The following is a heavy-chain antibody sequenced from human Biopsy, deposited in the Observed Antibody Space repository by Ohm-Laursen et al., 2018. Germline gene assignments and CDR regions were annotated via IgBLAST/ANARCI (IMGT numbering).Heavy chain of an antibody. D-gene: IGHD3-22*01. Sequence: GASVKVSCKASGYTFTRYYLHWARQAPGQGLEWMGRINPNNDNTAYAQKFQGRITMTKDTSTSTVYMDLSSLTFDDTAVYYCARGPRGLVVITTTALYFDYWGQGNLVTVSS. CDR2: INPNNDNT. CDR1: GYTFTRYY. CDR3: ARGPRGLVVITTTALYFDY. J-gene: IGHJ4*02. V-gene: IGHV1-46*01.